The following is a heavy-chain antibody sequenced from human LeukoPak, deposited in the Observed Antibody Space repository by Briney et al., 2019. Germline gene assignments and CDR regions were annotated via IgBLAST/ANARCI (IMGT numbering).Heavy chain of an antibody. Sequence: GGSLRLSCAASGFTFDDYAMLWVRQAPGKDLEWVSVISWNGDRIYYADSVKGRFTISRDNSKNSLYLQMNSLRTEDTALYYCAKDSGDYYYMDVWGKGTTVTVSS. CDR1: GFTFDDYA. J-gene: IGHJ6*03. CDR2: ISWNGDRI. V-gene: IGHV3-43D*03. D-gene: IGHD3-10*01. CDR3: AKDSGDYYYMDV.